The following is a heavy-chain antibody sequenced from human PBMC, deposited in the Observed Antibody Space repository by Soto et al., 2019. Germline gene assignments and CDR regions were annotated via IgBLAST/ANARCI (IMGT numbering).Heavy chain of an antibody. CDR2: INSDGSDT. V-gene: IGHV3-74*01. J-gene: IGHJ6*02. D-gene: IGHD1-26*01. Sequence: EVQLVESGGGLVQPGGSLRLSCAASGFSFSTYWMHWVRQGPGEGLVSVSRINSDGSDTDYADSVRGRFTISRDNAKNTLSLQMNSLRGEDTAVYYCVRSKWTYYNFYGMDVWGRGTTVIVSS. CDR3: VRSKWTYYNFYGMDV. CDR1: GFSFSTYW.